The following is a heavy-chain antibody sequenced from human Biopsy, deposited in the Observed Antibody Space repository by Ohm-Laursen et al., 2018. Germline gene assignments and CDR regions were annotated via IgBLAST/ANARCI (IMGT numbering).Heavy chain of an antibody. CDR2: ISYNGGDI. J-gene: IGHJ3*02. D-gene: IGHD3-16*02. V-gene: IGHV3-9*01. CDR3: AKGRSSMTDAFNM. Sequence: SLRLSCTASGFTFHDYSIHWVRQAPEKGLEWVAGISYNGGDIGYGDSVRGRFTISRDNAKKSLSLQLHSLRLEDTVLYYCAKGRSSMTDAFNMWGQGTMVTVSS. CDR1: GFTFHDYS.